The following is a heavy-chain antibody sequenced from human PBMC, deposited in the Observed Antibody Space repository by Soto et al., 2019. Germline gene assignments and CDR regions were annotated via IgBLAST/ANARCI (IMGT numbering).Heavy chain of an antibody. D-gene: IGHD2-2*02. CDR1: GYTFTGFD. CDR3: ARENTSYGMDV. Sequence: QVQLVQSGAEVKKPGASVKVACKAYGYTFTGFDINWVRRANGRGLEWMGWMNPNSGNTGYAQKFQGRVTMTRNTSISTAYMELSSLRSEDTAVYYCARENTSYGMDVWRQGTTVTVSS. CDR2: MNPNSGNT. J-gene: IGHJ6*02. V-gene: IGHV1-8*01.